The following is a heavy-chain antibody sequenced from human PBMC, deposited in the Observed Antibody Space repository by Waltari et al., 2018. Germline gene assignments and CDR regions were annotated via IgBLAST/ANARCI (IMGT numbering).Heavy chain of an antibody. CDR3: ATSSQYYYDSSGYYLYYYYGMDV. D-gene: IGHD3-22*01. CDR2: IYSGGST. CDR1: GFTVSSNY. V-gene: IGHV3-53*01. J-gene: IGHJ6*02. Sequence: EVQLVESGGGLIQPGGSLRLSCAASGFTVSSNYMSWVRQAPGKGLEWVSVIYSGGSTYYADSVKGRFTISRDNAKNTLYRQMNSLRAEDTAVYYCATSSQYYYDSSGYYLYYYYGMDVWGQGTTVTVSS.